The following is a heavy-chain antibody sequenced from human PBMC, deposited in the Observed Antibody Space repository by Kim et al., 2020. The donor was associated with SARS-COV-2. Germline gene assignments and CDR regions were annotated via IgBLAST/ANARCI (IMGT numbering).Heavy chain of an antibody. Sequence: GGSLRLSCAASGFTFSSYAMSWVRQAPGKGLEWVSAISGSGGSTYYADSVKGRFTISRDNSKNTLYLQMNSLRAEDTAVYYCAKDLKVGFGGLLPRFYFDYWGQGTLVTVSS. CDR3: AKDLKVGFGGLLPRFYFDY. CDR2: ISGSGGST. J-gene: IGHJ4*02. V-gene: IGHV3-23*01. CDR1: GFTFSSYA. D-gene: IGHD3-10*01.